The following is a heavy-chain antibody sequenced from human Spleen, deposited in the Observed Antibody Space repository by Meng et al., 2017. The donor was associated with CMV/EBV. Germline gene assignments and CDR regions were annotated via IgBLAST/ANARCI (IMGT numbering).Heavy chain of an antibody. CDR3: ARSPGSCRDTSCYSNHFDS. J-gene: IGHJ4*02. CDR2: ISSSGRYI. D-gene: IGHD2-2*01. Sequence: GESLKISCAASGFTFSNYRMNWVRQAPGKGLEWVSSISSSGRYIFYADSAKGRFTISRDNAKNSLYLQMDSLRAEDTAIYYCARSPGSCRDTSCYSNHFDSWGQGTLVTVSS. CDR1: GFTFSNYR. V-gene: IGHV3-21*01.